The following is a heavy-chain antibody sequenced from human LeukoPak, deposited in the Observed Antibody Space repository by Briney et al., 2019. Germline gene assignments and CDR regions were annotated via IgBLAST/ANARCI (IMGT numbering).Heavy chain of an antibody. CDR1: GFTFSSYG. V-gene: IGHV3-33*01. CDR2: IWYDGSNK. J-gene: IGHJ3*01. Sequence: PGRSLRLSCAASGFTFSSYGMHWVRQAPGKGLEWVAVIWYDGSNKYYADSVKGRFTISRDNSKNTLYLQMNSLRAEDTAVYYCARVRSSGPPLDWGQRTMVTVSS. D-gene: IGHD3-10*01. CDR3: ARVRSSGPPLD.